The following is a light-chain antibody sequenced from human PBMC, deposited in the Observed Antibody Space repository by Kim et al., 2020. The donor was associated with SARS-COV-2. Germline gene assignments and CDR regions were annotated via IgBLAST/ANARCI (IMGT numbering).Light chain of an antibody. CDR2: GDN. Sequence: VALKQTVRITCQGDSLRTHITKWCQRKPGQAPILVLSGDNHRPSGVPDRFSGSSAGNTASLTITGAQAEDEADYYCDSRDSSDNPVFGGGTQLTVL. J-gene: IGLJ3*02. CDR1: SLRTHI. V-gene: IGLV3-19*01. CDR3: DSRDSSDNPV.